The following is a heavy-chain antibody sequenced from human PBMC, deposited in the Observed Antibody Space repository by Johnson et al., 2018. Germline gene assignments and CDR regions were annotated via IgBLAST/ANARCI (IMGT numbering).Heavy chain of an antibody. CDR2: IWYDGSNK. Sequence: QVQLVQSGGGVVQPGRSLRLSCAASGFTFSSYGMHWVRQAPGKGLEWVAVIWYDGSNKYYADSVKGRFTISRDNSKNTLYLQMNSLRAEDTAVYYCAREGGYYDGRSGYYWQGYFQHWGQGTLVTVSS. CDR3: AREGGYYDGRSGYYWQGYFQH. V-gene: IGHV3-33*01. CDR1: GFTFSSYG. D-gene: IGHD3-22*01. J-gene: IGHJ1*01.